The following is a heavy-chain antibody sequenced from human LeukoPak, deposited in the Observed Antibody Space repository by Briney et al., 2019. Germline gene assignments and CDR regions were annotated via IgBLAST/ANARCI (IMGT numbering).Heavy chain of an antibody. J-gene: IGHJ4*02. CDR2: AYYRSKWHI. V-gene: IGHV6-1*01. Sequence: SQTLSLTCVISGDSVSGSSVAWNWIRQSPARGLEWLGRAYYRSKWHIDYAVSVSGRITISPDTSKNQVSLQPNSVTPEDTAVYYCVRQERPDFDYWGQGTLVTVSA. CDR1: GDSVSGSSVA. CDR3: VRQERPDFDY.